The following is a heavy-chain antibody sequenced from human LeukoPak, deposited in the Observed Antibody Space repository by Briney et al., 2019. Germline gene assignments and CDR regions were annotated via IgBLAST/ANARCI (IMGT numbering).Heavy chain of an antibody. CDR3: ARDLGPEDWFDP. Sequence: SVKVSCKASGGTFSSYTISWVRQAPGQGLEWMGRIIPILGIANYAQKFQGRVTITTDESTSTAYMELSSLRSEDTAVYYCARDLGPEDWFDPWGQGTLVTVSS. CDR1: GGTFSSYT. J-gene: IGHJ5*02. CDR2: IIPILGIA. V-gene: IGHV1-69*16.